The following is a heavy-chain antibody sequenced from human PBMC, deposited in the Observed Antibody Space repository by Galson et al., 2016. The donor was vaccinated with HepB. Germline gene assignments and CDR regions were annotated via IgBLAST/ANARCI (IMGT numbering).Heavy chain of an antibody. CDR3: ARAAGWGKYYPGAFDV. Sequence: SETLSLTCTVSNDSITSYYWSWVRQPPGEGLFWIGNIFHSARADYNPSLRGRVTMSVDTSKSLASLKLTSATAADTAIYYCARAAGWGKYYPGAFDVWGQGAPVIVSP. CDR2: IFHSARA. D-gene: IGHD1-26*01. J-gene: IGHJ3*01. CDR1: NDSITSYY. V-gene: IGHV4-59*01.